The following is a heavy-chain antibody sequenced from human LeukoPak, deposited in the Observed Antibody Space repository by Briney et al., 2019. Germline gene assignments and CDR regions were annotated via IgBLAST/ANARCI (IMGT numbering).Heavy chain of an antibody. V-gene: IGHV4-61*02. CDR2: IYTSGST. CDR3: ARGLEQQLVAYYYYMDV. CDR1: GGPISSGSYY. J-gene: IGHJ6*03. Sequence: PSQTLSLTCTVSGGPISSGSYYWSWIRQPAGKGLEWIGRIYTSGSTNYNPSLKSRVTISVDTSKNQFSLKLSSVTAADTAVYYCARGLEQQLVAYYYYMDVWGKGTTVTVSS. D-gene: IGHD6-13*01.